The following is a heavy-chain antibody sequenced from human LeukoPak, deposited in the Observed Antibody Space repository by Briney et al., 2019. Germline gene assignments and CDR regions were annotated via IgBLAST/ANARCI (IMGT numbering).Heavy chain of an antibody. D-gene: IGHD6-19*01. CDR2: ISAYNGNT. J-gene: IGHJ5*02. CDR1: GYTFTSYG. V-gene: IGHV1-18*01. Sequence: ASVKVSCKASGYTFTSYGISWVRQAPGQGLEWMGWISAYNGNTNYAQKLQGRVTMTTDTSTSTAYMGLRSLRSDDTAVYYCARDARVEQSEASWFDPWGQGTLVTVSS. CDR3: ARDARVEQSEASWFDP.